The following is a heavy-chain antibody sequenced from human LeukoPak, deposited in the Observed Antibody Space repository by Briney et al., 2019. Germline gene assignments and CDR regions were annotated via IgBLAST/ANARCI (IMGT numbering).Heavy chain of an antibody. J-gene: IGHJ6*03. Sequence: SETLSLTCTVSGGSISTYYWSWVRQPPGKGLEWIGYIYYSVTSDYNPSLKSRVTMSVDMSTNQISLRLTSVTAADTAVYYCARARYREINYAYAGGFYYMDVWGKGTTVTVSS. CDR2: IYYSVTS. V-gene: IGHV4-59*01. D-gene: IGHD1-26*01. CDR1: GGSISTYY. CDR3: ARARYREINYAYAGGFYYMDV.